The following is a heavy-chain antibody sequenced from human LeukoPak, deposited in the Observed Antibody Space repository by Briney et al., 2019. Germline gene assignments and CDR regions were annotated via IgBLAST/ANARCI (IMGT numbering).Heavy chain of an antibody. V-gene: IGHV3-9*01. D-gene: IGHD3-10*01. Sequence: GGSLRLFCAASGFIFDDYAMHWVRQAPGKGLEWVSGINWNSDSIGYADSVEGRFTISRDNAKNSLYLQMNSLRAEDTALYYCAKDIFTMVRGVFDYWGQGTLVTVSS. CDR3: AKDIFTMVRGVFDY. J-gene: IGHJ4*02. CDR2: INWNSDSI. CDR1: GFIFDDYA.